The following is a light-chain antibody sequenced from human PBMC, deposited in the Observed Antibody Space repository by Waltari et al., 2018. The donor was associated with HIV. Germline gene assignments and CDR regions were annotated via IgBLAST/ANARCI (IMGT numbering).Light chain of an antibody. Sequence: SYVLTQPPSVSVDPGETARITCGGTNIGSKSVQWYQQKPGRAPVLVIYDDNDRPSVIPERFSGSSSGNTATLTISRVEAGDEADYYCQVWDTTTDQWVFGGGTELAVL. CDR3: QVWDTTTDQWV. J-gene: IGLJ3*02. V-gene: IGLV3-21*04. CDR2: DDN. CDR1: NIGSKS.